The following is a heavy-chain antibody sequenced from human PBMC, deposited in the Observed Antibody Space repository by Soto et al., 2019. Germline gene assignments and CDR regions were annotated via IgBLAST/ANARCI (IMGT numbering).Heavy chain of an antibody. V-gene: IGHV1-3*01. J-gene: IGHJ3*02. CDR3: ARRGDAFDI. CDR1: GYTFTSYA. D-gene: IGHD3-10*01. Sequence: QVQLVQSGAEVKKPGASVKVSCKASGYTFTSYAMHWVRQAPGQRLEWMGWINAGNGNTKYSQKFQDRVTITRDTSASIAYMVLSSLISEDTAVYYCARRGDAFDIWGQGTMVTVSS. CDR2: INAGNGNT.